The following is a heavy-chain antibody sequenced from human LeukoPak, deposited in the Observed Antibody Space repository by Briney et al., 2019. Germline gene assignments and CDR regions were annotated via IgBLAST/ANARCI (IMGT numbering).Heavy chain of an antibody. CDR2: IGPSSSSI. D-gene: IGHD7-27*01. J-gene: IGHJ3*02. Sequence: GGSLRLSCAASGFTFRSYSMNWVRQAPGKGLEWVSSIGPSSSSIYYADSVRGRFTISRDNAKNSLYLHMNSLRAEDTAVYYCAREAGEAFDIRGQGTMVTVSS. CDR1: GFTFRSYS. V-gene: IGHV3-21*01. CDR3: AREAGEAFDI.